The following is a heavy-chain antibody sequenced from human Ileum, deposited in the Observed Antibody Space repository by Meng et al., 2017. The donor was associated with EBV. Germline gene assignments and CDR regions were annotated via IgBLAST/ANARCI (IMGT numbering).Heavy chain of an antibody. D-gene: IGHD2-15*01. CDR1: GGSISSMNW. CDR3: ARSDEGYCSGGSCYGGGFDY. Sequence: VELPRPGPGLVKPLGTPSLTCGVSGGSISSMNWGSWVRQPPGKGLEWIGEIYHSGSTNYNPSLKSRVTISVDKSKNQFSLKLSSVTAADTAVYYCARSDEGYCSGGSCYGGGFDYWGQGTLVTVSS. J-gene: IGHJ4*02. V-gene: IGHV4-4*02. CDR2: IYHSGST.